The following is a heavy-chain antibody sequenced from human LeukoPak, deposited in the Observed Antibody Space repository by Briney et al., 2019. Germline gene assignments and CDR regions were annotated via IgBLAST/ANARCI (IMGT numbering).Heavy chain of an antibody. CDR2: ISYDGSNK. J-gene: IGHJ4*02. CDR1: GFTFSSYA. CDR3: ARDLISSSLYGSGSYHPGY. D-gene: IGHD3-10*01. Sequence: GGSLRLSCAASGFTFSSYAMHWVRQAPGKGLEWEAVISYDGSNKNYADSVKGRFTISRDNSKNTLYLQMNSLRAEDTAVYYCARDLISSSLYGSGSYHPGYWGQGTLVTVSS. V-gene: IGHV3-30*04.